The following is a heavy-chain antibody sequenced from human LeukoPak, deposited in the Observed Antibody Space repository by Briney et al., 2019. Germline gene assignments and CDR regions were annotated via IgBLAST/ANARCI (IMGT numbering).Heavy chain of an antibody. CDR1: GGSISSSSYS. CDR3: ARLAARLSWFDP. D-gene: IGHD5-12*01. V-gene: IGHV4-39*01. Sequence: SETLSLTCIVSGGSISSSSYSWAWIRQPPGKGMEWIGSIYYSGSSYYTPSLKSRVTMSVDTSKNQFSLKLSSVTAADTAVYYCARLAARLSWFDPWGQGTLVTVSS. CDR2: IYYSGSS. J-gene: IGHJ5*02.